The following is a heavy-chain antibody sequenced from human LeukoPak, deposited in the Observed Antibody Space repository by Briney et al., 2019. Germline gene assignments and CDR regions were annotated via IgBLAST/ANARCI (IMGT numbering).Heavy chain of an antibody. CDR1: GYTFTSYA. D-gene: IGHD1-26*01. CDR2: INAGNGNT. J-gene: IGHJ6*02. Sequence: ASVKVSCKASGYTFTSYAMHWVRQAPGQRLEWMGWINAGNGNTKYSQKFQGRVTIIRDTSASTAYMELSSLRSEDTAVYYCARMRGSYHYYYYGMDVWGQGTTVTVSS. V-gene: IGHV1-3*01. CDR3: ARMRGSYHYYYYGMDV.